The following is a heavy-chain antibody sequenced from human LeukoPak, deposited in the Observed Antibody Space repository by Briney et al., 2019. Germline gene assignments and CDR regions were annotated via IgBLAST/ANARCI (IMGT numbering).Heavy chain of an antibody. V-gene: IGHV3-21*01. CDR2: ISSSSSYI. CDR3: VKKGLGYCSNGVCHFDY. CDR1: GFTFSSYS. D-gene: IGHD2-8*01. Sequence: GGSLRLSCAASGFTFSSYSMNWVRQAPGKGLEWVSSISSSSSYIYYADSVKGRFTISRDNAKNSLYLQMNSLRAEDTAVYYCVKKGLGYCSNGVCHFDYWGQGTLVTVSS. J-gene: IGHJ4*02.